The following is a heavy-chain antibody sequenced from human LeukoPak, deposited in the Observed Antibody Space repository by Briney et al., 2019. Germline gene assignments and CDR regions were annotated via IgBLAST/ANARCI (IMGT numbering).Heavy chain of an antibody. Sequence: GGSLRLSCAASGFTFSSHSMNWVRQAPGKGLEWVSYISSSSTIIHYADSVKGRFTISRDNSKNTLYLQMNSLRAEDTAVYYCARVRDTYYYDSSGLDYWGQGTLVTVSS. CDR1: GFTFSSHS. CDR3: ARVRDTYYYDSSGLDY. J-gene: IGHJ4*02. D-gene: IGHD3-22*01. V-gene: IGHV3-48*01. CDR2: ISSSSTII.